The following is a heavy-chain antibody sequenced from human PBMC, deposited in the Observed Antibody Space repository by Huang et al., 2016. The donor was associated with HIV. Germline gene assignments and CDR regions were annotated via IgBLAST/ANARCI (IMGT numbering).Heavy chain of an antibody. CDR1: GGPFRSYS. CDR2: SMPVFDSP. J-gene: IGHJ4*02. V-gene: IGHV1-69*13. CDR3: ARGSLEYSVSSSLDY. D-gene: IGHD4-4*01. Sequence: QVQLLQSGAEVKKPGSSVKVSCKASGGPFRSYSIAWVRQAPGQGLEWMASSMPVFDSPNYAQKLQGRVRVTADESTSTVYMELRDLRPDDTAVYFCARGSLEYSVSSSLDYWGQGTHVTVSS.